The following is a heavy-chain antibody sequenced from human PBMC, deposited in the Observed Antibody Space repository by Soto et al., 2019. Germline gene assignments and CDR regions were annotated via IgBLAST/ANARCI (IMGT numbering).Heavy chain of an antibody. CDR1: GFTIITYG. V-gene: IGHV3-23*01. D-gene: IGHD2-15*01. Sequence: AGGSLRLSCAASGFTIITYGMSWVRQAPGKGLEWVSAISGSSDNTYYADPARGRFTISRDPSKSTLYLQMNSLRAEDTAVYYCAKDRKGSYCSGGTCYSFDYWGQGTLLTVSS. CDR2: ISGSSDNT. J-gene: IGHJ4*02. CDR3: AKDRKGSYCSGGTCYSFDY.